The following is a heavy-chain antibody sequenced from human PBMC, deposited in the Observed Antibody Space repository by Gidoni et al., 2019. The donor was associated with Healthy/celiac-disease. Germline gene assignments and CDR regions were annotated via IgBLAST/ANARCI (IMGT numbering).Heavy chain of an antibody. CDR2: IIPIFGTA. CDR1: GGTFSRYA. Sequence: QVQLVQSVAEVKKPGASANVSCKASGGTFSRYAISWVRQAPGQGLEWMGGIIPIFGTANYAQKFQGRVTITADKSTSTAYMELSSLRSEDTAVYYCARELAVAAYYYGMDVWGQGTTVTVSS. D-gene: IGHD6-19*01. CDR3: ARELAVAAYYYGMDV. V-gene: IGHV1-69*06. J-gene: IGHJ6*02.